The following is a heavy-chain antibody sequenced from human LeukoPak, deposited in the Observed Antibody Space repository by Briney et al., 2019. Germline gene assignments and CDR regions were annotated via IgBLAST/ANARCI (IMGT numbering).Heavy chain of an antibody. CDR3: ARVGTYYYDSSGYYYSGIGLGYFDY. CDR1: GYTFTSYG. J-gene: IGHJ4*02. V-gene: IGHV1-18*01. Sequence: ASVKVSCKASGYTFTSYGISWVRQAPGQGLEWMGWISAYNGNTNYAQKLQGRFTMTTDTSTSTAYMELRSLRSDDTAVYYCARVGTYYYDSSGYYYSGIGLGYFDYWGQGTLVTVSS. CDR2: ISAYNGNT. D-gene: IGHD3-22*01.